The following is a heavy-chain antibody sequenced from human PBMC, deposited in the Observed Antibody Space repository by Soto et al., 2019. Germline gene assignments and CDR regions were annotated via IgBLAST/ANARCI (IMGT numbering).Heavy chain of an antibody. CDR2: ITKSSRTI. V-gene: IGHV3-48*01. Sequence: EVQLVESGGGLVQPGVSLRLSCAASGFTFSTYSMNWVRQAPGKGLEWISYITKSSRTIYYADSVKGRFTISRDNAKNSLYLQMNGLGAEDTDVYYCTRDHGYGYGMDVWGQGTTVTVSS. CDR1: GFTFSTYS. D-gene: IGHD5-12*01. CDR3: TRDHGYGYGMDV. J-gene: IGHJ6*02.